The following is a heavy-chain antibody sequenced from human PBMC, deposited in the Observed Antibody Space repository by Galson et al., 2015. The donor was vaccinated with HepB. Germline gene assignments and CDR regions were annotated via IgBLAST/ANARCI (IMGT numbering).Heavy chain of an antibody. CDR3: ARAMRIAAAGRHDAFDI. V-gene: IGHV4-39*07. J-gene: IGHJ3*02. Sequence: LSLTCTVSGGSISSSSYYWGWIRQPPGKGLEWIGSIYYSGSTYYNPSLKSRVTISVDTSKNQFSLKLSSVTAADTAVYYCARAMRIAAAGRHDAFDIWGQGTMVTVSS. CDR1: GGSISSSSYY. CDR2: IYYSGST. D-gene: IGHD6-13*01.